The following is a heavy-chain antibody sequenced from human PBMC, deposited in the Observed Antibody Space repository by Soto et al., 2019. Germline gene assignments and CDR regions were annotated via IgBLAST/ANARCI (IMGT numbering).Heavy chain of an antibody. J-gene: IGHJ6*03. V-gene: IGHV1-18*01. CDR3: ARGVPESNAYYYYMDV. CDR2: IDPSNGNT. Sequence: QVQLLQSGGEVRKPGASVKVSCKASGYTFSKYGISWVRQARGQGLEWMAWIDPSNGNTNYAQKFRGRVTLTTDTSTTTAYMDLRSVKSDDTAVYFCARGVPESNAYYYYMDVWGKGTTVTVSS. CDR1: GYTFSKYG.